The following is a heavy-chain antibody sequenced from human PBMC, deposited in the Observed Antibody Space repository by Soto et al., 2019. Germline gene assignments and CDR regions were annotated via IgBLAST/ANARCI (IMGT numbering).Heavy chain of an antibody. CDR1: GFLFSDFG. J-gene: IGHJ6*02. D-gene: IGHD2-2*02. CDR3: ARAGYCTRGNCYNYYSYGMDV. V-gene: IGHV3-30*03. CDR2: ISYDGSSQ. Sequence: QVQMVESGGGVVQPGRSLRLTCSASGFLFSDFGMHWVRQAPGKGLEWVAVISYDGSSQYYAESVKGRFTIFRDDSDHTLHLQMTSLRPDDTAVYHCARAGYCTRGNCYNYYSYGMDVWGQGTTVTVSS.